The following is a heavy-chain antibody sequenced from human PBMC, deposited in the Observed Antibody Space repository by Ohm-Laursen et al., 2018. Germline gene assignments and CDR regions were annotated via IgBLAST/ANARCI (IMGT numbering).Heavy chain of an antibody. V-gene: IGHV1-69*10. D-gene: IGHD5-24*01. J-gene: IGHJ4*02. CDR3: ARVDDYGDY. CDR2: IIPILGIA. CDR1: GGTFTSYA. Sequence: VKISCNASGGTFTSYAISWVRQAPGQGLEWMGRIIPILGIANYAQKFQGRVTITADKSTSTAYMELSSLRSEDTAVYYCARVDDYGDYWGQGTLVTVSS.